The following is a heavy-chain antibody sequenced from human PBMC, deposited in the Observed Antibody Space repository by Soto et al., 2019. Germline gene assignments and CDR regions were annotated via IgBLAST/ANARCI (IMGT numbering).Heavy chain of an antibody. Sequence: SETLSLTCTVSGDSISSSNFYWAWIRQPPGKGLEWIGSIYYSGSTSYNPSLKSRVTISVDTSKNHFSLRLTSVTAADTAVYYCAGQKEKLIFPYSGMDVWGQGTTVTVSS. CDR1: GDSISSSNFY. CDR3: AGQKEKLIFPYSGMDV. V-gene: IGHV4-39*01. CDR2: IYYSGST. J-gene: IGHJ6*02. D-gene: IGHD2-21*02.